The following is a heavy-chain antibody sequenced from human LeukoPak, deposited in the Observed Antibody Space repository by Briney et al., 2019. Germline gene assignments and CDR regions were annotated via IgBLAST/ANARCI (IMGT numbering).Heavy chain of an antibody. Sequence: KTSETLSLTCTVSGGSISSGDYYWSWIRQPPGKGLEWIGYIYYSGSTYYNPSLKSRVTISVDTSKNQFSLKLSSVTAADTAVYYCARVSYYYDSSGYEHRAFDIWGQGTMVTVSS. V-gene: IGHV4-30-4*01. CDR1: GGSISSGDYY. D-gene: IGHD3-22*01. CDR2: IYYSGST. J-gene: IGHJ3*02. CDR3: ARVSYYYDSSGYEHRAFDI.